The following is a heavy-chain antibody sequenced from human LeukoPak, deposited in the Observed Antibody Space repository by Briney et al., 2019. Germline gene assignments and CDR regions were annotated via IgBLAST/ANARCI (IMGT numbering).Heavy chain of an antibody. CDR3: ARDSTGNRNGQIDSSGWYFDY. V-gene: IGHV4-30-4*08. CDR2: IYYSGST. J-gene: IGHJ4*02. D-gene: IGHD6-19*01. CDR1: GGSISSGDYY. Sequence: PSQTLSLTCTVSGGSISSGDYYWSWIRQPPGKGLEWIGYIYYSGSTYYNPSLKSRVTISVDTSKNQFSLKLSSVTAADTAVYYCARDSTGNRNGQIDSSGWYFDYWGQGTLVTVSS.